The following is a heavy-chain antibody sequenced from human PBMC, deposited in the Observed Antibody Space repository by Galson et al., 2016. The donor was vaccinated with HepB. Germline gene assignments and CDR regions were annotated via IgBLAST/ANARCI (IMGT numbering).Heavy chain of an antibody. CDR2: IYHSGST. D-gene: IGHD6-19*01. CDR3: TRDGGSGWFRGNAFDI. V-gene: IGHV4-61*03. CDR1: GGSVNSGTYY. J-gene: IGHJ3*02. Sequence: ETLSLTCTVSGGSVNSGTYYWNWIRQPPGKGLEWIGFIYHSGSTNYNPSLKSGVTISLDTSKKHIYLRLSSVTAADPAVYYCTRDGGSGWFRGNAFDIWGQGTMVTVSS.